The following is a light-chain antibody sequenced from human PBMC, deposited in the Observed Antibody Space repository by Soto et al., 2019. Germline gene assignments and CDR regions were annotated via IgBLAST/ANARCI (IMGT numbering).Light chain of an antibody. CDR3: QQANTFPFT. J-gene: IGKJ3*01. CDR1: QHISSW. V-gene: IGKV1-12*02. CDR2: AAS. Sequence: DIQMTQSPSSVSASVGDRVTFTCRASQHISSWLAWYQQKPGKAPKLLIAAASILQSGVPSRFSGSGHGTDFTLTISSLQPVDFATYFCQQANTFPFTFGPGTRLEIK.